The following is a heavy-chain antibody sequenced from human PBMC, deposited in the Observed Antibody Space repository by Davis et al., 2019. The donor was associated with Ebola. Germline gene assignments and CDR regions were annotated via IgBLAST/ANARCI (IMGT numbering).Heavy chain of an antibody. J-gene: IGHJ6*04. CDR2: INAGNGNT. CDR1: GYTFTSYA. Sequence: ASVKVSCKASGYTFTSYAMHWVRQAPGQRLEWMGWINAGNGNTKYSQKFQGRVTITRDTSASTAYMELSSLRSEDTAVYYCAVGDSSGWYPVGRMDVWGKGTTVTVSS. D-gene: IGHD6-19*01. CDR3: AVGDSSGWYPVGRMDV. V-gene: IGHV1-3*01.